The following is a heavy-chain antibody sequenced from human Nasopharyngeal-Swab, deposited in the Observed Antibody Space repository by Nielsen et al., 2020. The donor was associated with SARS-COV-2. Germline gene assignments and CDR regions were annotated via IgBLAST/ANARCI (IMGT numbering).Heavy chain of an antibody. Sequence: GGSLRLSCAASGFTFDDYAMHWVRQAPGKGLEWVSGISWNSGSIGYADSVKGRFTISRDNSKNTLYLQMNSLRAEDTAVYYCAKDRGCSGGSCYVHWYFDLWGRGTLVTVSS. J-gene: IGHJ2*01. CDR1: GFTFDDYA. D-gene: IGHD2-15*01. CDR3: AKDRGCSGGSCYVHWYFDL. V-gene: IGHV3-9*01. CDR2: ISWNSGSI.